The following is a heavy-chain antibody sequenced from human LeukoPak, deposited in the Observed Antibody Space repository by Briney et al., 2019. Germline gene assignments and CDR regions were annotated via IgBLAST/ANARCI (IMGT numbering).Heavy chain of an antibody. V-gene: IGHV3-53*01. J-gene: IGHJ4*02. CDR2: IYSGGNT. CDR1: GFTVSRNY. Sequence: PGGSLRLSCAASGFTVSRNYMSWVRQAPGKGLEGVSVIYSGGNTYYADFVKGRFTISRDNSKNTLYLQINSLTAEDTAVYYCANLPRGDYWGLGTLLTVSS. CDR3: ANLPRGDY. D-gene: IGHD3-10*01.